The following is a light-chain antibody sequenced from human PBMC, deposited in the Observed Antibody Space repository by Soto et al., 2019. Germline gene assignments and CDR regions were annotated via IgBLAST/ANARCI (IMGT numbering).Light chain of an antibody. CDR3: QQYYGGPIT. CDR1: QRVLKSSNNKNY. V-gene: IGKV4-1*01. Sequence: DIVMTQAPDSLAVSLGERATINCKSSQRVLKSSNNKNYLAWFQQKPGQPPKLLIYWASTRESGVPDRCGGSGSGTDFTLTISSLQAEDVAVYYCQQYYGGPITFGQGTRLEIK. J-gene: IGKJ5*01. CDR2: WAS.